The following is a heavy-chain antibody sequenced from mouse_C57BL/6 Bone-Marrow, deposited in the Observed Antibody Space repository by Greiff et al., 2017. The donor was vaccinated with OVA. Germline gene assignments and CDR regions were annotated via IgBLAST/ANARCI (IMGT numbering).Heavy chain of an antibody. Sequence: EVQLQQSGAELVRPGASVKLSCTASGFNIKDYYMHWVKQRPEQGLEWIGRIDPEDGDTEYAPKFQGKATMTADTSSNTAYLQLSSLTSEDSAVYYCARRGYYEGFAYWGQGTLVTVSA. CDR3: ARRGYYEGFAY. V-gene: IGHV14-1*01. CDR1: GFNIKDYY. D-gene: IGHD2-3*01. J-gene: IGHJ3*01. CDR2: IDPEDGDT.